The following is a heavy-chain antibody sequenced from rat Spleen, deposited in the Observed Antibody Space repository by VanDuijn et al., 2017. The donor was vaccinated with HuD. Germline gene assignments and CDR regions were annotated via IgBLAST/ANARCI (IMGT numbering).Heavy chain of an antibody. CDR2: ISYDGSST. D-gene: IGHD1-12*02. V-gene: IGHV5-20*01. Sequence: EVRLVESGGGLVQPGRSMKLSCAASGFTFSNYDMAWVRQAPTKGLEWVASISYDGSSTYYRDSVKGRFTISRDNAKSTLYLQMDSLRSEDTATDYCTTSLTTRMVPVDFWGPGTMVTVSS. CDR1: GFTFSNYD. CDR3: TTSLTTRMVPVDF. J-gene: IGHJ1*01.